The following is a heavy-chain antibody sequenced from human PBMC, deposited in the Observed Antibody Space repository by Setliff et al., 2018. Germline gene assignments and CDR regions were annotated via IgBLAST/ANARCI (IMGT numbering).Heavy chain of an antibody. CDR3: ARASRFATIVWKGDYYMDV. J-gene: IGHJ6*03. Sequence: ASVKVSCKASGYSFSTYAMSWIRQAPGQGLEWIGWINTNTGNPSYAQGFTGRFVLSLDTSVSTAYLQISSLKPEDTAMSYCARASRFATIVWKGDYYMDVWGKGTTVTVSS. CDR1: GYSFSTYA. D-gene: IGHD3-16*02. CDR2: INTNTGNP. V-gene: IGHV7-4-1*02.